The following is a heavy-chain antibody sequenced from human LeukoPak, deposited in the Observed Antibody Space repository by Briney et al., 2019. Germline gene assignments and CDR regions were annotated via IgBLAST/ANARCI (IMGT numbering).Heavy chain of an antibody. J-gene: IGHJ1*01. CDR1: GFTFSSYA. V-gene: IGHV3-23*01. CDR2: ISGSGGST. D-gene: IGHD3-22*01. CDR3: ARDPHPRYYYDSSGYYAEYFQH. Sequence: AGGSLRLSCAASGFTFSSYAMSWVRQAPGKGLEWVSAISGSGGSTYYADSVKGRFTISRDNSKNTLYLQMNSLRAEDTAVYYCARDPHPRYYYDSSGYYAEYFQHWGQGTLVTVSS.